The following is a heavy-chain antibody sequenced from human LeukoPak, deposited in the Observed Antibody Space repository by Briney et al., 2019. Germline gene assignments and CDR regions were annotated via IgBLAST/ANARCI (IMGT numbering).Heavy chain of an antibody. CDR3: ARGFPSTGYYPFDY. CDR1: GFTFSTYN. J-gene: IGHJ4*02. CDR2: ISSSSSYI. Sequence: GGSLRLSCAASGFTFSTYNMNWVRQAPGKGLEWVSSISSSSSYIFSADSVKGRFTFSRDNSKNTLYLQMNSLRAEDTAVYYCARGFPSTGYYPFDYWGQGTLVTVSS. D-gene: IGHD3-9*01. V-gene: IGHV3-21*04.